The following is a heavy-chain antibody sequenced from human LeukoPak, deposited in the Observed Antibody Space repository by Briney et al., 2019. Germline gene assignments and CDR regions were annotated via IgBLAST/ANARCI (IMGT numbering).Heavy chain of an antibody. D-gene: IGHD3-22*01. Sequence: PSETLSLTCTVSGGSISSYYWSWIRQPPGQGLEWIGDIYYSGSTNYNPSLKSRVTISVDTSKNQFSLKLSSVTAADTAVYYCASSYDSSGRPVDYWGQGTLVTVSS. V-gene: IGHV4-59*08. J-gene: IGHJ4*02. CDR1: GGSISSYY. CDR2: IYYSGST. CDR3: ASSYDSSGRPVDY.